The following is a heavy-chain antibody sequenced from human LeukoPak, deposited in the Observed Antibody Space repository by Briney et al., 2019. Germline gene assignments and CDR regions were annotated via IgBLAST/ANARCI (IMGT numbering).Heavy chain of an antibody. CDR2: INTDGNGRT. CDR3: ARVPNDYYYYFDL. J-gene: IGHJ2*01. V-gene: IGHV3-53*01. Sequence: GGSLRLSCAASGFTVTSNYMSWVRQAPGRGLEWVSLINTDGNGRTYYADSVKGRFTISRDNSKNTVYLQMNTLRAEDTAVYSCARVPNDYYYYFDLWGRGTLVTVSS. CDR1: GFTVTSNY. D-gene: IGHD4-11*01.